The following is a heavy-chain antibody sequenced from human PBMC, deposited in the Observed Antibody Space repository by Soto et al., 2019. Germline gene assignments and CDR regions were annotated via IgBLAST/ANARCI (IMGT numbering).Heavy chain of an antibody. J-gene: IGHJ4*02. V-gene: IGHV3-11*01. D-gene: IGHD5-18*01. CDR2: ISNGGDIV. CDR3: ARGGSYGWGFDC. CDR1: GFIFSDYY. Sequence: QVHLVESGGGLVKPGGSLRLSCAASGFIFSDYYMSWVRQAPGKGPEWLSYISNGGDIVYYADSVKGRFTVSRDNAKDSLYLQINSPTVDDTAVYYCARGGSYGWGFDCWGQGTLVTVSS.